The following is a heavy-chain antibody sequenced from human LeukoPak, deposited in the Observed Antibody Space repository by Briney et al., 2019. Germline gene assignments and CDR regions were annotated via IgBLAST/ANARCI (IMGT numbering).Heavy chain of an antibody. J-gene: IGHJ4*02. Sequence: GGSLRLSCAASGFTFSSYWMSWVRQAPGKGLEWVANIKQDGSEKYYVDSVKGRFTISRDNANNSLYLQMNSLRAEDTAVYYCAKLLGVVAATSQFDCWGQGTLVTVSS. CDR2: IKQDGSEK. CDR3: AKLLGVVAATSQFDC. V-gene: IGHV3-7*05. CDR1: GFTFSSYW. D-gene: IGHD2-15*01.